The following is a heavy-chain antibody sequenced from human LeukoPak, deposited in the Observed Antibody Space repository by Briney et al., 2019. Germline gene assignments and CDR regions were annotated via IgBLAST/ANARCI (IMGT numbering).Heavy chain of an antibody. Sequence: PGGPRLLSCAAAGITFSNYWMHWGRQGRGKGLVWVSHINSDGSTTFYADSVQGRFTISRDTAKHTLYLQMNSLRAEDTAVYYCATVGYSSSWYKHWGQGTLVTVSS. J-gene: IGHJ4*02. CDR3: ATVGYSSSWYKH. D-gene: IGHD6-13*01. V-gene: IGHV3-74*01. CDR2: INSDGSTT. CDR1: GITFSNYW.